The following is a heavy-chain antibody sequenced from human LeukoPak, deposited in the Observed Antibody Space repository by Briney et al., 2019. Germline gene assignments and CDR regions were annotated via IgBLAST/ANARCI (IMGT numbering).Heavy chain of an antibody. CDR1: GFTFITYA. J-gene: IGHJ4*02. CDR3: AKDRPYGSGTKDY. Sequence: GGSLRLSCAASGFTFITYAMSWVRQAPGKGLEWVSAISGSGGSTYYADSVKGRFTISRDNSKNTLYLQMNSLRAEDTAVYYCAKDRPYGSGTKDYWGQGTLVTVSS. V-gene: IGHV3-23*01. D-gene: IGHD3-10*01. CDR2: ISGSGGST.